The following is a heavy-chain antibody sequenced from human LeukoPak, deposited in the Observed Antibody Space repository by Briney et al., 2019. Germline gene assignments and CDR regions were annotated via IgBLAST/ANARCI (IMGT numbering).Heavy chain of an antibody. CDR1: GFTFSGSA. CDR2: IRSTANGYAT. J-gene: IGHJ4*02. CDR3: TTLTLY. V-gene: IGHV3-73*01. Sequence: PGGSLRLSCAASGFTFSGSALHWVRQASGKGLEWVGRIRSTANGYATAYAASVKGRFTISRDDSKNTAYLQMDSLKTEDTAVYYCTTLTLYWGQGTLVTVSS.